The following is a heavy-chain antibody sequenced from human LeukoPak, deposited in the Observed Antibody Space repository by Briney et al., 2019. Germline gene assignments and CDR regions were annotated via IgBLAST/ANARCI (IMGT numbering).Heavy chain of an antibody. CDR1: GVSISSGGYS. Sequence: SETLSLTCAVSGVSISSGGYSWSWIRQPPGKGLAGIGFIFYSGSTYYNPSLKSRVTISVDTSKNQFSLKLSSVTAADTAVYYCAKGSRSWLARHYFDYWGQGTLVTVSS. CDR2: IFYSGST. J-gene: IGHJ4*02. CDR3: AKGSRSWLARHYFDY. V-gene: IGHV4-30-4*07. D-gene: IGHD6-19*01.